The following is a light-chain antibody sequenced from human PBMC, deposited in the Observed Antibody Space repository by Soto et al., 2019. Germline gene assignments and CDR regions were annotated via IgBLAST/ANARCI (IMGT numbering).Light chain of an antibody. CDR3: QQLYTLPFT. Sequence: DIQLTQSPSLLSASIGDRVSITCRASHDISTFFAWYQQKPGKAPKLLIYEASTLQSGVPSRFSGSGPGTEFTLTISGLLPEDFAAYHCQQLYTLPFTFGQGTRLEIK. CDR1: HDISTF. CDR2: EAS. J-gene: IGKJ5*01. V-gene: IGKV1-9*01.